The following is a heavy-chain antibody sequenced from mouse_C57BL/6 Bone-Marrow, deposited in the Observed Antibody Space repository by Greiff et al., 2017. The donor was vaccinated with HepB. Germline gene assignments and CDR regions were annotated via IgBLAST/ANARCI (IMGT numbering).Heavy chain of an antibody. CDR3: TIYYDYDWYFDV. J-gene: IGHJ1*03. CDR2: IRLKSDNYAT. V-gene: IGHV6-3*01. CDR1: GFTFSNYW. D-gene: IGHD2-4*01. Sequence: EVMLVESGGGLVQPGGSMKLSCVASGFTFSNYWMNWVRQSPEKGLEWVAQIRLKSDNYATHYAESVKGRFTISRDDSKSSVYLQMNNLRAEDTGIYYCTIYYDYDWYFDVWGTGTTVTVSS.